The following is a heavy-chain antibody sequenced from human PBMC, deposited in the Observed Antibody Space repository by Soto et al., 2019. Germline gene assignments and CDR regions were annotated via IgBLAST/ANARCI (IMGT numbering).Heavy chain of an antibody. CDR1: GFTFNTYA. V-gene: IGHV3-23*01. J-gene: IGHJ6*02. D-gene: IGHD3-10*01. CDR2: ISGSGSST. CDR3: AKGAVNSGSHYTLLLDYYYYYSMDV. Sequence: GSLRLSCAASGFTFNTYAMSWVRQAPGKGLEWVSAISGSGSSTYYADSVKGRFTISRDNSKNTLYLQMKNLRAEDSALYYCAKGAVNSGSHYTLLLDYYYYYSMDVWGHGTAVTVSS.